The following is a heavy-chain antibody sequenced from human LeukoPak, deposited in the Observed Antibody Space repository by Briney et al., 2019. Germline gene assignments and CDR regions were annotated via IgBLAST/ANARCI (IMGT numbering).Heavy chain of an antibody. CDR3: ARGLASTNFWSGYLDYYYYGMDV. V-gene: IGHV1-69*01. Sequence: ASVKVSCKASGGTFSSYAISWVRQAPGQGLEWMGGIIPIFGTASYAQKFQGRVTITADESTSTAYMELSSLRSEDTAVYYCARGLASTNFWSGYLDYYYYGMDVWGQGTTVTVSS. J-gene: IGHJ6*02. D-gene: IGHD3-3*01. CDR1: GGTFSSYA. CDR2: IIPIFGTA.